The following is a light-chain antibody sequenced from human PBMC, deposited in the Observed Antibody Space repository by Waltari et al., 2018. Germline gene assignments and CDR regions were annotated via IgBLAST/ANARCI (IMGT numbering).Light chain of an antibody. Sequence: EIVMTQSPATLSVSPGEGASLSCRASQSVSNNLAWYQQNPGQAPRLLVYGASTRATGIPARCRGSGSGTEFTLTISSLQSEDFALYYCQQYDTWPPLTFGGGTKVEIK. CDR1: QSVSNN. CDR2: GAS. V-gene: IGKV3-15*01. J-gene: IGKJ4*01. CDR3: QQYDTWPPLT.